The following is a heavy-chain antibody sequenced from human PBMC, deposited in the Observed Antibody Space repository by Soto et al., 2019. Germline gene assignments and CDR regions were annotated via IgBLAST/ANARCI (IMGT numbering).Heavy chain of an antibody. CDR3: ARHGERSFDY. CDR1: GFTLSNYP. Sequence: EVQLLESGGGLIHPGGSPRLSCVASGFTLSNYPMSWVRQAPGKGLEWVSAGSSGSNTDYEDSVKGRFTISRDNSKNTVYLQMNSLRAEETAIYYCARHGERSFDYWGQGTLVTVSS. D-gene: IGHD3-10*01. V-gene: IGHV3-23*05. CDR2: GSSGSNT. J-gene: IGHJ4*02.